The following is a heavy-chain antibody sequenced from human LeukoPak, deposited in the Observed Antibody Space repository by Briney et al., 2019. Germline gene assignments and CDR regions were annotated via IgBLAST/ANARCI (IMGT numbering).Heavy chain of an antibody. CDR3: ARHIVSPSNWFDP. CDR1: GFTFSDYY. CDR2: IGSSGSTI. J-gene: IGHJ5*02. Sequence: GGSLRLSCAASGFTFSDYYMSWIRQAPGKGLEWVSYIGSSGSTIYYADSVKGRFTISRDNAKNSLYLQMNRLRAEDTAVYYCARHIVSPSNWFDPWGQGTLVTVSS. V-gene: IGHV3-11*01. D-gene: IGHD5/OR15-5a*01.